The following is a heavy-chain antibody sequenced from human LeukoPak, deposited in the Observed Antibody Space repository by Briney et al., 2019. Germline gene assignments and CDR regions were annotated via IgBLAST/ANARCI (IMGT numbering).Heavy chain of an antibody. J-gene: IGHJ4*02. CDR3: ARVRYGSGSYYFDN. D-gene: IGHD3-10*01. CDR2: ISPNSGGT. Sequence: GASVKVSCKASGYTLTDYYMHWVRQAPGQGLEWMGWISPNSGGTNYAQNFQGRVTMTRDTSVSTAYMELSSLRSDDTAVYYCARVRYGSGSYYFDNWGQGTLVTVSS. CDR1: GYTLTDYY. V-gene: IGHV1-2*02.